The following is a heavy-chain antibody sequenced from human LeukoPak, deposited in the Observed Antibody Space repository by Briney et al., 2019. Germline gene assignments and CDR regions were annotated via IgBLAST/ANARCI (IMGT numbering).Heavy chain of an antibody. CDR2: IWYDGSNK. J-gene: IGHJ3*02. CDR1: GFTFSSYG. Sequence: GGSLRLSCAASGFTFSSYGMHWVRQAPGKGLEWVAVIWYDGSNKYYADSVKGRFTISRDNSKNTLYLQMNSLRAEDTAVYYCARGNRLMIVLGGAFDIWGQGTMVTVSS. CDR3: ARGNRLMIVLGGAFDI. V-gene: IGHV3-33*01. D-gene: IGHD3-22*01.